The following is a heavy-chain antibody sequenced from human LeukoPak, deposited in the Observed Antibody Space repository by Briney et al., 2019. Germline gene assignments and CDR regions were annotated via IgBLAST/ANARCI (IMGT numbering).Heavy chain of an antibody. CDR3: AKSLRVPAAYDAFDI. Sequence: GGSLRLSCAASGFTFSDYYMSWIRQAPGKGLEWVSYISSSGSTIYYADSVKGRFTISRDNSKNTLYLQMNSLRAEDTAVYYCAKSLRVPAAYDAFDIWGQGTMVTVSS. CDR1: GFTFSDYY. J-gene: IGHJ3*02. CDR2: ISSSGSTI. V-gene: IGHV3-11*01. D-gene: IGHD2-2*01.